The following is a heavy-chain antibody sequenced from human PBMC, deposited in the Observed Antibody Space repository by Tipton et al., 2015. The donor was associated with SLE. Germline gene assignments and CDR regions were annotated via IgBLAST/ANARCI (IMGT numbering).Heavy chain of an antibody. CDR2: IHESGGP. V-gene: IGHV4-4*02. CDR1: GGSINSNNW. CDR3: ARERHGAYDAFDL. J-gene: IGHJ3*01. D-gene: IGHD4-17*01. Sequence: TLSLTCAVSGGSINSNNWWSWVRQPPGKGLEWIGEIHESGGPNYNPSLESRVTISLDKSKNQFSLEVTSVTAADTALYYCARERHGAYDAFDLWGQGTMVSVSS.